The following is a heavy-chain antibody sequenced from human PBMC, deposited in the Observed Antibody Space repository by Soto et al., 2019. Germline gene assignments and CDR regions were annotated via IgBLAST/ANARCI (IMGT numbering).Heavy chain of an antibody. D-gene: IGHD3-22*01. J-gene: IGHJ6*02. V-gene: IGHV3-13*01. CDR2: IGTAGDT. Sequence: GGSLRLSCAASGFTFSSYDMHWVRQATGKGLEWVSAIGTAGDTYYPGSVKGRFPISRENAKNSLYLQMNSLRAEDTAVYYCARGRLYSSGYDHVFDGMDVWGQGTTDTVSS. CDR1: GFTFSSYD. CDR3: ARGRLYSSGYDHVFDGMDV.